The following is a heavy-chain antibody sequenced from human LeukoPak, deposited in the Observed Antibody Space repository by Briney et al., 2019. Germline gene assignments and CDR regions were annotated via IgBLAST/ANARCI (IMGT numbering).Heavy chain of an antibody. V-gene: IGHV4-59*08. J-gene: IGHJ6*02. CDR2: IYYSGST. Sequence: SETLSLTCTVSGGSISSYYWSWIRQPPGKGLEWIGYIYYSGSTNYNPSLKSRVTISVDTSKNQFSLKLSSVTAADTAVYYCARHSSSRHSYYYYGMDVWGQGTTVTVSS. D-gene: IGHD6-13*01. CDR3: ARHSSSRHSYYYYGMDV. CDR1: GGSISSYY.